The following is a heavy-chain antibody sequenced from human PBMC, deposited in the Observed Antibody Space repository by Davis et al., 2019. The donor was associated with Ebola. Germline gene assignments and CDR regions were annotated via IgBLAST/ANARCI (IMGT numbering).Heavy chain of an antibody. Sequence: GESLKISCAASGFTFSSYAMSWVRQAPGKGLEWVSAISGSGGSTYYADSVKGRFTISRDNSKNTLYLQMNSLRAEDTAVYYCAKESGTDKNYADFWGQGTLVTVSS. CDR3: AKESGTDKNYADF. V-gene: IGHV3-23*01. J-gene: IGHJ4*02. CDR2: ISGSGGST. CDR1: GFTFSSYA. D-gene: IGHD1-7*01.